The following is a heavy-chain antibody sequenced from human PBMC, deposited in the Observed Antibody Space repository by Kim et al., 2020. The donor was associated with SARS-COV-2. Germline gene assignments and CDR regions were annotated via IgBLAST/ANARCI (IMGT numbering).Heavy chain of an antibody. CDR1: GFTFSSYA. CDR3: AKDLGGEQWCFDY. D-gene: IGHD6-19*01. CDR2: ISGSGGSK. J-gene: IGHJ4*02. Sequence: GGSLRLSCAASGFTFSSYAMSWVRQAPGKGLEWVSAISGSGGSKYYADSVKGRFTISRDNSKNTLYLQMNSLSAEDTALYYCAKDLGGEQWCFDYWGQGTLVTVSS. V-gene: IGHV3-23*01.